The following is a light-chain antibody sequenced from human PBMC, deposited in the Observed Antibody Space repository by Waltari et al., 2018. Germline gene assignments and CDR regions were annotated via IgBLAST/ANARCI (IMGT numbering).Light chain of an antibody. V-gene: IGLV1-47*02. J-gene: IGLJ2*01. CDR3: ASWDNSLSSRL. CDR2: YTN. CDR1: SSNIGSNY. Sequence: SSSNIGSNYVYWYQQLPGTAPKLLIYYTNQRPSGVPDRFSGSKSGTSASMAITGLRSEDEADYYCASWDNSLSSRLFGGGTRLTVL.